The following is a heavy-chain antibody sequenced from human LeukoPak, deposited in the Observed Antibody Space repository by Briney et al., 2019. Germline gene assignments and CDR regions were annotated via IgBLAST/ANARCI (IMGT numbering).Heavy chain of an antibody. V-gene: IGHV3-21*04. J-gene: IGHJ4*02. CDR3: ARAAMVRGVDYFDS. D-gene: IGHD3-10*01. CDR1: GFPFSSYS. Sequence: GGSLRLSCAASGFPFSSYSMNWVRQAPGKGLEWVSSITGSSSYIYYADSVKGRFTISRDNSKNTLYLQMNSLRAEDTAVYYCARAAMVRGVDYFDSWGQGTLVTVSS. CDR2: ITGSSSYI.